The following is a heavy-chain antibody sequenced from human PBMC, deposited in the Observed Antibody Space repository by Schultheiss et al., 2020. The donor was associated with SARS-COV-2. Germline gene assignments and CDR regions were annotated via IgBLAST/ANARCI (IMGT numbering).Heavy chain of an antibody. CDR3: ARDLIIAAAGIGAFDI. V-gene: IGHV3-48*03. CDR2: ISSSGSTI. CDR1: GFTFSSYE. D-gene: IGHD6-13*01. Sequence: GESLKISCAASGFTFSSYEMNWVRQAPGKGLEWVLYISSSGSTIYYADSVKGRFTISRDNAKNSLYLQMNSLRAEDTAVYYCARDLIIAAAGIGAFDIWGQGTMVTVSS. J-gene: IGHJ3*02.